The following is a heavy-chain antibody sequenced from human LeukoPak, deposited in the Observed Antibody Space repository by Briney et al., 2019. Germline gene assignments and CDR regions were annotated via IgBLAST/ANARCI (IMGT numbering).Heavy chain of an antibody. J-gene: IGHJ4*02. D-gene: IGHD3-22*01. V-gene: IGHV3-48*01. CDR3: ARREGRDYDSSGYTYHIDY. CDR1: GFTVSSNY. Sequence: GGSLRLSCAASGFTVSSNYMSWVRQAPGKGLEWVSYISSSSSTIYYADSVKGRFTISRDNAKNSLYLQMNSLRAEDTAVYYCARREGRDYDSSGYTYHIDYWGQGTLVTVSS. CDR2: ISSSSSTI.